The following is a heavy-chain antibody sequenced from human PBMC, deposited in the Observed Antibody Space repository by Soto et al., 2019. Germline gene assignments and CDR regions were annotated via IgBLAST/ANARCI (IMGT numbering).Heavy chain of an antibody. J-gene: IGHJ3*02. Sequence: GGSLRLSCAASGFTFSSYGMHWVRQAPGKGLEWVAVIWYDGSNKYYADSVKGRFTISRDNSKNTLYLQMNSLRAEDTAVYYCAREYYYDSSGYYSLAGELSAFDIWGQGTLVTVSS. CDR2: IWYDGSNK. V-gene: IGHV3-33*01. CDR1: GFTFSSYG. CDR3: AREYYYDSSGYYSLAGELSAFDI. D-gene: IGHD3-22*01.